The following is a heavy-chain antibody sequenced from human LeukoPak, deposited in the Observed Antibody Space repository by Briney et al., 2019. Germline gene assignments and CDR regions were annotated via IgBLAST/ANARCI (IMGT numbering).Heavy chain of an antibody. Sequence: GASVKVSCKASGGTFSSYAISWVRQAPGQGLEWMGGIIPIFGTANYAQKFQGRVTITADKSTSTAYMELSSLRSEDTAVYYCARLVVIAARPYYFDYWGQGTLVTVSS. CDR2: IIPIFGTA. V-gene: IGHV1-69*06. CDR1: GGTFSSYA. CDR3: ARLVVIAARPYYFDY. J-gene: IGHJ4*02. D-gene: IGHD6-6*01.